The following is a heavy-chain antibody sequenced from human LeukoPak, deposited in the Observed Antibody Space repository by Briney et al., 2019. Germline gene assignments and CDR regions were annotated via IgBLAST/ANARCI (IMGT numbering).Heavy chain of an antibody. D-gene: IGHD3-3*02. CDR3: ARRVGAFPTYYFDY. CDR1: GGSISGSSYY. CDR2: IYYSGNT. Sequence: SETLSLTCTVSGGSISGSSYYWGWIRQPPGKGLEWIGSIYYSGNTYYNPSLKSRIAISVDTSKNQFSPKLSSVTAADTAVYYCARRVGAFPTYYFDYWGQGTRVTVSS. J-gene: IGHJ4*02. V-gene: IGHV4-39*07.